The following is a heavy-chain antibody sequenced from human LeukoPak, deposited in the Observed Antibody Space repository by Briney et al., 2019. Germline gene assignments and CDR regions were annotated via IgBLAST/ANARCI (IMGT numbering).Heavy chain of an antibody. CDR2: IYYSGST. V-gene: IGHV4-39*01. CDR3: ARLDVVGAKGSDY. D-gene: IGHD1-26*01. Sequence: SETLSLTCTVSGGSISSSSYYWGWIRQPPGKGLEWIGSIYYSGSTYYNPSLKSRVTISVDTSKNQFSLKLSSVTAADTAVDYCARLDVVGAKGSDYWGQGTLVTVSS. J-gene: IGHJ4*02. CDR1: GGSISSSSYY.